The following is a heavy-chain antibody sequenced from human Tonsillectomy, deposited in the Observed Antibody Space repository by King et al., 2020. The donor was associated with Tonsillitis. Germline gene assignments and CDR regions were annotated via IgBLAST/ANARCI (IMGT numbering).Heavy chain of an antibody. CDR1: GGSFSGYY. V-gene: IGHV4-34*01. D-gene: IGHD4-17*01. Sequence: VQLQQWGAGLLKPSETLSLTCAVYGGSFSGYYWSWIRPPPGKGLEWIGEINHSGSTNYNPSLKSRVTISVDTSKNQFSLKLSSVTAADTAVYYCARVGVHTVRERRAYYYYGMDVWGQGTTVTVSS. CDR3: ARVGVHTVRERRAYYYYGMDV. CDR2: INHSGST. J-gene: IGHJ6*02.